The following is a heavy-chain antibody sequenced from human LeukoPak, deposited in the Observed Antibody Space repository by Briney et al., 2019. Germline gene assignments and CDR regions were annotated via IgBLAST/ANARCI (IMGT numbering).Heavy chain of an antibody. CDR3: TKDAGVGSSSPSFYFYMDA. Sequence: GGSLRLSCAASGFSFDEYALHWVRQAPGKGLEWVSGITWNSDRSTAYADSVKGRFTVSRDNAKKSVYLQMDSLRPDDTALYYCTKDAGVGSSSPSFYFYMDAWGKGTTVSVSS. D-gene: IGHD6-6*01. CDR2: ITWNSDRST. V-gene: IGHV3-9*01. CDR1: GFSFDEYA. J-gene: IGHJ6*03.